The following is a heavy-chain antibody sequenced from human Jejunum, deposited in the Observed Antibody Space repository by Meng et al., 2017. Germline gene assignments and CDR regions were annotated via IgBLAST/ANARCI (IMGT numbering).Heavy chain of an antibody. CDR2: VFHSGTP. Sequence: QVPLQAAGPGSWKPLGPLSLAVAAGGGSITSTKWWSWVRQTPGKGLEWIGEVFHSGTPNYNPSLMSRLTMSVDKSKNQFSLNLTSVTAADTAVYYCASRPVGIRTYYFDCWGQGTLVTVSS. J-gene: IGHJ4*02. V-gene: IGHV4-4*02. CDR3: ASRPVGIRTYYFDC. CDR1: GGSITSTKW. D-gene: IGHD2-21*01.